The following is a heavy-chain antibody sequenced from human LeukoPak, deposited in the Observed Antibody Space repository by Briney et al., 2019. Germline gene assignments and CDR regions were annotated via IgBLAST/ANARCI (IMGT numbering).Heavy chain of an antibody. CDR2: IIPILGIA. Sequence: SVKVSCKASGGTFSSYTISWVRQAPGQGLEWMGRIIPILGIANYAQKFQGRVTITADKSTSTAYMELSSLRSEDTAVYYCARGITMVRGVIQDYWGQGTLVTISS. V-gene: IGHV1-69*02. J-gene: IGHJ4*02. CDR3: ARGITMVRGVIQDY. D-gene: IGHD3-10*01. CDR1: GGTFSSYT.